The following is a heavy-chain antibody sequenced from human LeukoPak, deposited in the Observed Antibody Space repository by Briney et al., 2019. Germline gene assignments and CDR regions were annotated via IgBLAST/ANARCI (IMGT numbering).Heavy chain of an antibody. CDR3: ARTGYSSSWYVPLFDY. Sequence: SETLSLTCTVSGGSISSSSYYWGWIRQPPGKGLEWIGSIYYSGSTYYNPSLKSRVTISVDTSKNQFSLKLSSVTAADTAVHYCARTGYSSSWYVPLFDYWGQGTLVTVSS. CDR2: IYYSGST. V-gene: IGHV4-39*01. CDR1: GGSISSSSYY. D-gene: IGHD6-13*01. J-gene: IGHJ4*02.